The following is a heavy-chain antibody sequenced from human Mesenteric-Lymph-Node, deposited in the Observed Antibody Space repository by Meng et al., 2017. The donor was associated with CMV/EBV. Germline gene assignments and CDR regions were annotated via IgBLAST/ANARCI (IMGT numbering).Heavy chain of an antibody. V-gene: IGHV4-34*01. CDR2: INHSGST. J-gene: IGHJ4*02. CDR1: GGSFSGYY. D-gene: IGHD3-3*01. CDR3: ARGWSGYNDY. Sequence: GSLRLSCAVYGGSFSGYYWSWIRQPPGKGLEWIGEINHSGSTNYNPSLKSRVTISVDTSKNQFLLKLSSVTAADTAVYYCARGWSGYNDYWGQGTLVTVSS.